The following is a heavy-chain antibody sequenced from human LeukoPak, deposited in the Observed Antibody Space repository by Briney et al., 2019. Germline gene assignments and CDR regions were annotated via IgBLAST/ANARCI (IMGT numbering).Heavy chain of an antibody. CDR3: ARDAYDILTGYYMELYYFDY. V-gene: IGHV1-2*02. D-gene: IGHD3-9*01. CDR2: INPNSGGT. CDR1: GYTFTGYY. Sequence: ASVKVSCKASGYTFTGYYMHWVRQAPGQGLEWMGWINPNSGGTNYAQKFQGRVTMTRDTSISTAYMELSRLRSDDTAVYYCARDAYDILTGYYMELYYFDYWGQGTLVTVSS. J-gene: IGHJ4*02.